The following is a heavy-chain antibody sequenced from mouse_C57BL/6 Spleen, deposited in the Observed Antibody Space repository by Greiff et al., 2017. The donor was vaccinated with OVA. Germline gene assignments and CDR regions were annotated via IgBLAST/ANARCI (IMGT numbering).Heavy chain of an antibody. Sequence: QVQLQQSGPELVKPGASVKISCKASGYAFSSSWMNWVKQRPGKGLEWIGRIYPGDGDTNYNGKFKGKATLTADKSSSTAYMQLSSLTSEDSAVYFCAREERITTVVGYWGQGTSVTVSS. CDR1: GYAFSSSW. V-gene: IGHV1-82*01. CDR2: IYPGDGDT. D-gene: IGHD1-1*01. J-gene: IGHJ4*01. CDR3: AREERITTVVGY.